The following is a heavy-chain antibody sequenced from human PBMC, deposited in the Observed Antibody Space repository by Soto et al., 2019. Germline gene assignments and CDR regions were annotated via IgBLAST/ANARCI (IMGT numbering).Heavy chain of an antibody. Sequence: VMLPYYASRKSFTSYGISWVRQAPGQGLEWMGWISAYNGNTNYAQKLQGRVTMTTDTSTSTAYMELRSLRSDDTALYYCARDRITMVRGVMFYWSQ. V-gene: IGHV1-18*01. D-gene: IGHD3-10*01. CDR2: ISAYNGNT. CDR1: RKSFTSYG. CDR3: ARDRITMVRGVMFY. J-gene: IGHJ4*01.